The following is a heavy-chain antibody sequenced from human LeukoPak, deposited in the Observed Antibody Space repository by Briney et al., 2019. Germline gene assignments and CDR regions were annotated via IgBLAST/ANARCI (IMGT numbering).Heavy chain of an antibody. CDR2: ISGSGGST. CDR1: GFTFSSYA. Sequence: GGSLSLCWASGGFTFSSYAMSWVRQARGRGVGWVSGISGSGGSTYYADSVKRRFTISRDNSKNTLYLQMNSLRDEDTAVYYCAKGGVYSGRYWGPHYWGQGTLVTVSS. CDR3: AKGGVYSGRYWGPHY. V-gene: IGHV3-23*01. D-gene: IGHD1-26*01. J-gene: IGHJ4*02.